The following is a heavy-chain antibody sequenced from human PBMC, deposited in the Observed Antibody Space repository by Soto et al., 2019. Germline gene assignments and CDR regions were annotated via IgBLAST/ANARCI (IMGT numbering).Heavy chain of an antibody. Sequence: QVQLVQSGAEVKKPGSSVKVSCKASGGTFSSYAISWVRQAPGQGLEWMGGIIPIFGTANYAQKFQGRVTINADEATSTAYMELSSLRSEDTAVYYCERDRRRRAAAGHPEFDYWGQGTLVTVSS. J-gene: IGHJ4*02. D-gene: IGHD6-13*01. V-gene: IGHV1-69*12. CDR2: IIPIFGTA. CDR3: ERDRRRRAAAGHPEFDY. CDR1: GGTFSSYA.